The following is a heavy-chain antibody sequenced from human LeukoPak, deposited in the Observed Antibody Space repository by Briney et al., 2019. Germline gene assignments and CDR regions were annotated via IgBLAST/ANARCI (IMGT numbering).Heavy chain of an antibody. V-gene: IGHV3-30*18. CDR3: AKQRSGGSGWCMDY. CDR2: ISYDGSNE. Sequence: PGGSLRLSCAASGFTFSNYGMHWVRQAPGKGLEWVAVISYDGSNEYYTDSVKGRFTISRDDSKNTLYLQMNSLRAEDTAVYYCAKQRSGGSGWCMDYWGQGTLVTVSS. CDR1: GFTFSNYG. J-gene: IGHJ4*02. D-gene: IGHD6-19*01.